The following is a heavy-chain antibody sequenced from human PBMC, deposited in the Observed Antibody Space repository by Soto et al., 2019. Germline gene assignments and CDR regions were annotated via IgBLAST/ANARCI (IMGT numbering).Heavy chain of an antibody. CDR1: GFTFTSSA. D-gene: IGHD2-8*01. CDR3: AADATAWQQMVPSDY. V-gene: IGHV1-58*01. CDR2: IAVGSGYT. Sequence: ASVKVSCKASGFTFTSSAFQWVRQARGQRLEWIGWIAVGSGYTNYAQRFQDRVTLTRDMSTATTYMELSRLTSEDTAIYYCAADATAWQQMVPSDYWGQGTLVTV. J-gene: IGHJ4*02.